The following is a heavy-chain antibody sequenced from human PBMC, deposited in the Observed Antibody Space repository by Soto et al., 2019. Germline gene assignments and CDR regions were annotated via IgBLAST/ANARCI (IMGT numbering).Heavy chain of an antibody. CDR3: ARGRFVEFILGTYYYYGLDV. Sequence: GGSLRLSCVVSGFTFSSHAMHWVRQAPGKGVEWVAVISHDGNNKYYADSVQGRFTLSRDTSKSTLSLQMNSLGPEDTAVYYCARGRFVEFILGTYYYYGLDVWGQGTTVTVSS. CDR2: ISHDGNNK. V-gene: IGHV3-30-3*01. J-gene: IGHJ6*02. D-gene: IGHD3-10*01. CDR1: GFTFSSHA.